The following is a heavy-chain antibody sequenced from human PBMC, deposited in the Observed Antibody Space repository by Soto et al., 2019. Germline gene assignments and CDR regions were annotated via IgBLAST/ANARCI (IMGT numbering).Heavy chain of an antibody. CDR1: GFTCSSYA. D-gene: IGHD3-16*01. CDR3: AKYLWVPGFDY. Sequence: EVQLLESGGGLVQPGGSLRLSCAASGFTCSSYAMSWVRQAPGKWLEWVSAISGSGGSTYYADSVKGRFTISRDNSKNTLYLQMISLRAEDTAVYSCAKYLWVPGFDYWGQGTLVTVSS. V-gene: IGHV3-23*01. J-gene: IGHJ4*02. CDR2: ISGSGGST.